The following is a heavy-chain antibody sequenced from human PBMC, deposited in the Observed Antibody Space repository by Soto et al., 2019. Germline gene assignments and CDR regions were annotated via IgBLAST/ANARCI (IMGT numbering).Heavy chain of an antibody. D-gene: IGHD1-26*01. J-gene: IGHJ4*02. Sequence: QVQLVQSGAEVKKPGASVKVSCKASGYTFTSYGISWVRQAPGQGLEWMGWISAYNGNTKYAQKLQGRVTTTTDTSRSTAYRERRSLRSDDTAVYYGARDLGGSYYAPVDYWGQGTLVTFSS. CDR3: ARDLGGSYYAPVDY. CDR2: ISAYNGNT. V-gene: IGHV1-18*01. CDR1: GYTFTSYG.